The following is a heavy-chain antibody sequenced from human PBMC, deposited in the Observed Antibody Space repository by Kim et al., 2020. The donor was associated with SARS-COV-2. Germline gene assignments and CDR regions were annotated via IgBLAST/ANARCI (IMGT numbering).Heavy chain of an antibody. J-gene: IGHJ6*02. Sequence: YAQKVQSRVTMTGDTSISSAYMELSRLRSDDAAVYYCANAVALRYYGLDVWGQGTTVTVSS. D-gene: IGHD6-19*01. CDR3: ANAVALRYYGLDV. V-gene: IGHV1-2*02.